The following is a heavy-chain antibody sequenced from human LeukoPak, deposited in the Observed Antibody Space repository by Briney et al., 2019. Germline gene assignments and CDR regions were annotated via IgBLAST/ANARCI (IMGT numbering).Heavy chain of an antibody. D-gene: IGHD6-19*01. Sequence: GASVKVSCKASGGTFSNYAISWVRQAPGQGLEWMGGIIPIFGTANYAQKFQGRVTITADKSTSTAYMELSSLRSEDTAMYYCARDRIAVTGRKYCYYMDVWGKGTTVTVSS. J-gene: IGHJ6*03. CDR3: ARDRIAVTGRKYCYYMDV. CDR2: IIPIFGTA. V-gene: IGHV1-69*06. CDR1: GGTFSNYA.